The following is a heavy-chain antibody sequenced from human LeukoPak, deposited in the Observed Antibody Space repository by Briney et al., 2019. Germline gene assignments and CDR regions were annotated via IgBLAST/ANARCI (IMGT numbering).Heavy chain of an antibody. CDR3: ARDLGPTIFSLPGY. J-gene: IGHJ4*02. CDR1: GFTFSSYV. V-gene: IGHV3-30*04. CDR2: ISYDGSNK. Sequence: GGSLRLSCAASGFTFSSYVMHWVRQAPGKRLEWVAVISYDGSNKYYADSVKGRFTISRDNSKNTLYLQMNSLRVEDTAVYYCARDLGPTIFSLPGYWGQGTLVTVSS. D-gene: IGHD3-9*01.